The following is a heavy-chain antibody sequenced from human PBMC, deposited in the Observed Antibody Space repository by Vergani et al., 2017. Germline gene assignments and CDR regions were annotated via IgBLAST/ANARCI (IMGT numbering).Heavy chain of an antibody. CDR1: GGSISSGDYY. J-gene: IGHJ3*02. V-gene: IGHV4-30-4*08. CDR3: ARDGRRPVMITFGGVIAEINDAFDI. Sequence: QVQLQESGPGLVKPSQTLSLTCTVSGGSISSGDYYWSWIRQPPGKCLEWIGYIYYSGSTYYNPSLKSRVTISVDTSKNQFSLKLSSVTAADTAVYYCARDGRRPVMITFGGVIAEINDAFDIWGQGTMVTVSS. D-gene: IGHD3-16*02. CDR2: IYYSGST.